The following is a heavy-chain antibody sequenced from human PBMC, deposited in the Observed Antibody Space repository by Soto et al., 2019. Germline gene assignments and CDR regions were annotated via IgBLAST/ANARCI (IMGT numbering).Heavy chain of an antibody. D-gene: IGHD3-3*01. J-gene: IGHJ6*02. V-gene: IGHV3-30-3*01. CDR2: ISNDGSNK. Sequence: QVQLVESGGGVVQPGRSLRLSCAASEFTFSSYAMHWVRQAPGKGLESVAVISNDGSNKYYADSVKGRFTISRDNSKNTLYLQMNSLRAEDTAVYYCARVAIFGVVATYGMDVWGQGTTVTVSS. CDR1: EFTFSSYA. CDR3: ARVAIFGVVATYGMDV.